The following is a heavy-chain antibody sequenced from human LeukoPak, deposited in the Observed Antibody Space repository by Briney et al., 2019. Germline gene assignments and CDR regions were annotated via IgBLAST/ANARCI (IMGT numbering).Heavy chain of an antibody. D-gene: IGHD6-13*01. V-gene: IGHV4-31*03. CDR3: ARDEGPSRPEIDRIAAPGPHTH. CDR2: IYYSGST. CDR1: GDSISSFPYY. Sequence: SETLSLTCTVSGDSISSFPYYGVWIRQPPGKGLEWIGYIYYSGSTYYNPSLKSRVTISVDTSKNQFSLKLSSVTAADTAVYYCARDEGPSRPEIDRIAAPGPHTHWGQGTLVTVSS. J-gene: IGHJ4*02.